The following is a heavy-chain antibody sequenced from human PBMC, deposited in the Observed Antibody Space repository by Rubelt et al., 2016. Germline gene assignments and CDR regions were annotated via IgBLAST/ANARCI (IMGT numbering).Heavy chain of an antibody. CDR2: IRYDGSNT. D-gene: IGHD1-14*01. CDR1: GFTFSTYG. V-gene: IGHV3-30*02. CDR3: ARNLTH. Sequence: QVQLVESGGGVVQPGGSLRLSCAASGFTFSTYGMHWVRQAPGKGLEWVAFIRYDGSNTYYADSVKGRLTISRDNSKSTLYLQMNSLRAEDTALYYCARNLTHWGQGTLVTVSS. J-gene: IGHJ4*02.